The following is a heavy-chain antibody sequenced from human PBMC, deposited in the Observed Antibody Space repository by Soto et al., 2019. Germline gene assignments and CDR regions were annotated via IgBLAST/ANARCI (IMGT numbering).Heavy chain of an antibody. D-gene: IGHD4-17*01. CDR3: ARDYPEYGAYPPFAY. V-gene: IGHV1-69*08. CDR2: IIPILGIA. Sequence: QVQLVQSGAEVKKPGSSVKVSCKASGGTFSSYTISWVRQAPGQGLEWMGRIIPILGIANYAQKFQGRVTISADESTSTAYMELSRLRSEDTAGYYGARDYPEYGAYPPFAYWGQGTLVTVSS. J-gene: IGHJ4*02. CDR1: GGTFSSYT.